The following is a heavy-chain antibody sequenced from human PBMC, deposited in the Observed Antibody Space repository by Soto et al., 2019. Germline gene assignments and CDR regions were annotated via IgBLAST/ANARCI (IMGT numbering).Heavy chain of an antibody. CDR1: GFTFDDYA. Sequence: ESGGGLVQPGRSLRLSCAASGFTFDDYAMHWVRQAPGKGLEWVSGISWNSGSIGYVDSVKGRFTISRDNAKNSLYLQMNSLRAEDTALYYCAKAYRYCSGGSCYFGAFDIWGQGTMVTVSS. D-gene: IGHD2-15*01. J-gene: IGHJ3*02. V-gene: IGHV3-9*01. CDR3: AKAYRYCSGGSCYFGAFDI. CDR2: ISWNSGSI.